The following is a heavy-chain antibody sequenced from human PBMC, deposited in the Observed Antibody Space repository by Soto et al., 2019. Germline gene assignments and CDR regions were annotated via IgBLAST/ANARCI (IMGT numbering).Heavy chain of an antibody. Sequence: GASLKVSCKTSGYTFTNHGINWVPQAPGQGLEWMGWINPYNANTNYEQKLQGRVTMTTDTSTSTAYMDLRSLTSDDTAVYYCARDRVAGIWGDAFDIWGQGXMVTV. V-gene: IGHV1-18*04. CDR1: GYTFTNHG. J-gene: IGHJ3*02. D-gene: IGHD3-16*01. CDR2: INPYNANT. CDR3: ARDRVAGIWGDAFDI.